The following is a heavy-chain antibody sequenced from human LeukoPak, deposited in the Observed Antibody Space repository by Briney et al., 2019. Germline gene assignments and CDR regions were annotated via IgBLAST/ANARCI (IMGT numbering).Heavy chain of an antibody. CDR3: ARGHTHDAFDI. CDR1: GGTFSSYA. J-gene: IGHJ3*02. CDR2: IIPIFGTA. D-gene: IGHD2-2*02. Sequence: ASVKVSCKASGGTFSSYAISWVRQAPGQGLEWMGGIIPIFGTANYAQKFQGRVTITTDESMSTAYMELSSLRSEDTAVYYCARGHTHDAFDIWGQGTMVTVSS. V-gene: IGHV1-69*05.